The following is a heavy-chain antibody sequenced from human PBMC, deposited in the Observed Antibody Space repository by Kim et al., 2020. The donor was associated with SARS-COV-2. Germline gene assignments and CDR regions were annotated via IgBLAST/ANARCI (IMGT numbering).Heavy chain of an antibody. J-gene: IGHJ4*02. V-gene: IGHV3-23*01. Sequence: GGSLRLSCAASGFTFSSYAMSWVRQAPGKGLEWVSAISGSGGSTYYADSVKGRFTISRDNSKNTLYLQMNSLRTEDTAVYYCAKVDCSSTSCYGGGRYFDSWGQGTLVTVSS. CDR3: AKVDCSSTSCYGGGRYFDS. CDR2: ISGSGGST. D-gene: IGHD2-2*01. CDR1: GFTFSSYA.